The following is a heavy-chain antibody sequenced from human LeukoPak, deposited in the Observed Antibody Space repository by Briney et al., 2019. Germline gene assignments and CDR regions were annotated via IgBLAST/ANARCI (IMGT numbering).Heavy chain of an antibody. D-gene: IGHD6-6*01. J-gene: IGHJ5*02. V-gene: IGHV4-59*12. CDR1: GGSISSYY. CDR2: IYHSGST. Sequence: SETLSLTCTFSGGSISSYYWSWIRQPPGKGLEWIGYIYHSGSTYYNPSLKSRVTISVDRSKNQFSLKLSSVTAADTAVYYCARRELVGWFDPWGQGTLVTVSS. CDR3: ARRELVGWFDP.